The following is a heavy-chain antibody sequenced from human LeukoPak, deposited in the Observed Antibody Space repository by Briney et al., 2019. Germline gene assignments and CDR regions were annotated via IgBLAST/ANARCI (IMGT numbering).Heavy chain of an antibody. CDR3: AGSPYYYSN. V-gene: IGHV3-21*01. J-gene: IGHJ4*02. CDR2: ISSSSSYI. D-gene: IGHD3-10*01. Sequence: GGSLRLSCAPSGFTFTSYSMNWVRRPPGKGLVWVSSISSSSSYIYYAGSVKGRFTISRDNAKNSQYLQMNSRRAEDTAVYNCAGSPYYYSNWGEGTLVTVSS. CDR1: GFTFTSYS.